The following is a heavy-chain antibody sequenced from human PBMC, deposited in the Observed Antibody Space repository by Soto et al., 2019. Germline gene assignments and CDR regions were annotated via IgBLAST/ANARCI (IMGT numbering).Heavy chain of an antibody. CDR3: ARGFEGYSSSWYSPPTDY. Sequence: QVQLVQSGAEVKKPGSSVKVSCKASGGTFSSYTISWVRQAPGQGLEWMGRIIPILGIANYAQKFQGRVTIXAYXSTSTAYMELSSLRSEDTAVYYCARGFEGYSSSWYSPPTDYWGQGTLVTVSS. J-gene: IGHJ4*02. CDR1: GGTFSSYT. V-gene: IGHV1-69*02. D-gene: IGHD6-13*01. CDR2: IIPILGIA.